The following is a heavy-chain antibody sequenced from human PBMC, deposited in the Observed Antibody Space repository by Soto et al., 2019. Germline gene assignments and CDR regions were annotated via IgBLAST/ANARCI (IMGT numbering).Heavy chain of an antibody. D-gene: IGHD3-10*01. J-gene: IGHJ6*02. CDR1: GGSFSGYY. V-gene: IGHV4-34*01. Sequence: SETLSLTCAVYGGSFSGYYWSWLRQPPGKGLEWIGEINHSGSTNYNPSLKSRVTISVDTSKNQFSPKLSSVTAADTAVYYCARGSDYFVSRSYYKYYFFAFDARGQATTVT. CDR3: ARGSDYFVSRSYYKYYFFAFDA. CDR2: INHSGST.